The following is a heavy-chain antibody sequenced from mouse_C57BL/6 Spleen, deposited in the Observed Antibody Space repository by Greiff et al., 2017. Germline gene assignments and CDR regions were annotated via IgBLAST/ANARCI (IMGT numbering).Heavy chain of an antibody. CDR1: GYTFTGYW. J-gene: IGHJ2*01. CDR2: ILPGSGST. Sequence: VQLQQSGAELMKPGASVKLSCKATGYTFTGYWIEWVKQRPGHGLEWIGEILPGSGSTNSNEKFKGKATFTADTSSNTAYMQLSSLTTEDSAIYYCARERDFDYWGQGTTLTVSS. CDR3: ARERDFDY. V-gene: IGHV1-9*01.